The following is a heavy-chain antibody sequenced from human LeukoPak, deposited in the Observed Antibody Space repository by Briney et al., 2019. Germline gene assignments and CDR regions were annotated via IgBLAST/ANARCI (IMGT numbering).Heavy chain of an antibody. CDR3: VQYCSSTGCYEEFDY. CDR2: ISAYNGNT. J-gene: IGHJ4*02. CDR1: GYTFTSYG. V-gene: IGHV1-18*01. D-gene: IGHD2-2*01. Sequence: ASVKVSCKASGYTFTSYGISWVRQAPGQGLEWMGWISAYNGNTNYAQKLQGRVTMTTDTSTSTAYMELRSLRSDDTAVYYCVQYCSSTGCYEEFDYWGQGTLVTVSS.